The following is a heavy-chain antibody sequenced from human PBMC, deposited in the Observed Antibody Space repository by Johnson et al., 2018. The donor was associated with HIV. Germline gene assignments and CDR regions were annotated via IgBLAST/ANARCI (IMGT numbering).Heavy chain of an antibody. J-gene: IGHJ3*02. V-gene: IGHV3-30*02. Sequence: QMQLVESGGGVVQPGGSLRLSCAASGFTFSSYGMHWVRQAPGKGLEWVAFIRYDGSNKYYADSVKGRFTISRDNSKNTLYLQMNSLRAEDTAVYYFAKAIAARPSGAFDIWGQGTMVTVSS. CDR2: IRYDGSNK. D-gene: IGHD6-6*01. CDR3: AKAIAARPSGAFDI. CDR1: GFTFSSYG.